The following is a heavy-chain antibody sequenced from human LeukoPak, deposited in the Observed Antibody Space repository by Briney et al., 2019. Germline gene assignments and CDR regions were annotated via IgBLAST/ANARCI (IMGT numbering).Heavy chain of an antibody. CDR2: IYHSGST. CDR3: AREAPRSGASGYYFRLFDY. D-gene: IGHD3-22*01. CDR1: GGSISSGGYS. J-gene: IGHJ4*02. Sequence: SQTLSLTCAVSGGSISSGGYSWSWIRQPPGKGLEWIGYIYHSGSTYYNPSLESRVTISVDRSKNQFSLKLSSVTAADTAVYYCAREAPRSGASGYYFRLFDYWGQGTLVTVSS. V-gene: IGHV4-30-2*01.